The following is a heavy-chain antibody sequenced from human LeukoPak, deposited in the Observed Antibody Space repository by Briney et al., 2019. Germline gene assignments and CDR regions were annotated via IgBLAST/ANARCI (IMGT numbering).Heavy chain of an antibody. CDR3: AKVSLVPYYFDY. D-gene: IGHD6-13*01. Sequence: PGGSLRLSCVASGFTFSSYAMSWVRQAPGKGLEWVSVISGSGGSTYYADSVKGRFTISRDNSKNTLYLQMNSLRAEDTAVYYCAKVSLVPYYFDYWGQGTLVTVSS. CDR2: ISGSGGST. V-gene: IGHV3-23*01. J-gene: IGHJ4*02. CDR1: GFTFSSYA.